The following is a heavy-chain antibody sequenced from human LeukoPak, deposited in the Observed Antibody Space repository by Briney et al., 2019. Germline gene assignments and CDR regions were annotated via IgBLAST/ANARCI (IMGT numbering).Heavy chain of an antibody. V-gene: IGHV5-51*01. CDR1: GYSFTSYW. CDR3: ASFFGRVGATPHFYFDY. J-gene: IGHJ4*02. CDR2: IYPGDSDT. D-gene: IGHD1-26*01. Sequence: GESLKISCKGSGYSFTSYWIGWVRQMPGKGLEWMGIIYPGDSDTRYSPSFQGQVTISADKSISTAYLQWSSLKASDTAMYYCASFFGRVGATPHFYFDYWGQGTLVTVSS.